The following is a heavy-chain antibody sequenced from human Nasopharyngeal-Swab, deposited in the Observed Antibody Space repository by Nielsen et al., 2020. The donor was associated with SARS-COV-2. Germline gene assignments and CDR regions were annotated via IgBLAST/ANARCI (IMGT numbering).Heavy chain of an antibody. V-gene: IGHV1-18*01. CDR2: ISAYNGNT. CDR3: ARGIAAAKHYYYYMDV. D-gene: IGHD6-13*01. Sequence: WVRQAPGQGLEWMGWISAYNGNTNYAQKLQGRVTMTTDTSTSTAYMELRSLRSDDTAVYYCARGIAAAKHYYYYMDVWGKGTTVPVSS. J-gene: IGHJ6*03.